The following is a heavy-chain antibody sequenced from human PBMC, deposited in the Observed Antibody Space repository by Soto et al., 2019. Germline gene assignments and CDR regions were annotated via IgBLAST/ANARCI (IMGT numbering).Heavy chain of an antibody. Sequence: QVQLVQSGAEVKKPGASVKVSCKASGYTFTSYGIGWVRQAPGQGLEWMGWISGYNGNTNYAQKLQGRVTMTTATPTSTASMELRSLRSDDTAVYYCARVIASAADFDYWGQGTLVTVSS. V-gene: IGHV1-18*01. CDR1: GYTFTSYG. CDR2: ISGYNGNT. CDR3: ARVIASAADFDY. J-gene: IGHJ4*02. D-gene: IGHD6-13*01.